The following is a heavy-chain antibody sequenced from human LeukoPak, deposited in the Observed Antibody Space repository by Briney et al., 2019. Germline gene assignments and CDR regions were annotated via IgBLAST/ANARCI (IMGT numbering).Heavy chain of an antibody. V-gene: IGHV3-66*01. CDR2: IYSGGTT. CDR1: GFTVSDNY. CDR3: ARDFCSGGSCYSPLYGMDV. D-gene: IGHD2-15*01. J-gene: IGHJ6*02. Sequence: GGSLRLSCAASGFTVSDNYMSWVRQAPGKGLEWVSIIYSGGTTYYADSVKGRFTISRDISKNTLYLQMNSLRAEDTAVFYCARDFCSGGSCYSPLYGMDVWGQGTTVTVSS.